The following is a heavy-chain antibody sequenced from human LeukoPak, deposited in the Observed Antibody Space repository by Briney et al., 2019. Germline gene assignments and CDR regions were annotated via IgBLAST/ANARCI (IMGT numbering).Heavy chain of an antibody. CDR3: ARDQRFGEVPSMFDP. D-gene: IGHD3-10*01. CDR2: ISAYNGNT. V-gene: IGHV1-18*01. Sequence: ASVKVSCKASGYTFTSYGISWVRQAPRQGLEWMGWISAYNGNTNYAQKLQGRVTMTTDTSTSTAYMELRSLRSDDTAVYYCARDQRFGEVPSMFDPWGQGTLVTVSS. J-gene: IGHJ5*02. CDR1: GYTFTSYG.